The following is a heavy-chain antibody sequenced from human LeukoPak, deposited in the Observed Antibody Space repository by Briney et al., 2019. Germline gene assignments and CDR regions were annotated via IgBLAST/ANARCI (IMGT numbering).Heavy chain of an antibody. J-gene: IGHJ1*01. Sequence: GGPLRLSCAASGFTFSNYWMTWVRQAPGKGLEWVANIKQDGIDKYYVGSVKGRFTISRDNAKESLYLQMKSLRIEDTAVYFCARGGNYYPEYFQHWGQGSLVTVSS. CDR2: IKQDGIDK. CDR1: GFTFSNYW. CDR3: ARGGNYYPEYFQH. D-gene: IGHD1-26*01. V-gene: IGHV3-7*01.